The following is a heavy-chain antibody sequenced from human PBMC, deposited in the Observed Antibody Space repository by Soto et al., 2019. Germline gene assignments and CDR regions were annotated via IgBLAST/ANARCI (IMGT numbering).Heavy chain of an antibody. CDR2: IKQDGSEK. D-gene: IGHD3-22*01. J-gene: IGHJ4*02. CDR1: GFTFSSYW. Sequence: EVQLVESGGGLVQPGGSLRLSCAASGFTFSSYWMSWVRQAPGKGVEWVANIKQDGSEKYYVDSVKGRFTISRDNAKNSLYLQMNSLRAEDTAVYYCARGKHYYDSSGYYQADYSGQGTLLTVCS. CDR3: ARGKHYYDSSGYYQADY. V-gene: IGHV3-7*03.